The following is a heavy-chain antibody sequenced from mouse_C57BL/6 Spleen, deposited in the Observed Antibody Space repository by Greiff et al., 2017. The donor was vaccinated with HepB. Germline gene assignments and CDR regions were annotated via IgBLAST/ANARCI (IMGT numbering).Heavy chain of an antibody. V-gene: IGHV1-82*01. D-gene: IGHD1-1*01. CDR3: ARTEGYYYGSSSYWYFDV. J-gene: IGHJ1*03. CDR1: GYAFSSSW. CDR2: IYPGDGDT. Sequence: QVQLQQSGPELVKPGASVKISCKASGYAFSSSWMNWVKQRPGKGLEWIGRIYPGDGDTNYNGKFKGQAPLTAAKSSSTAYMQLRSLTSEDSAVYCGARTEGYYYGSSSYWYFDVWGTGTTVTVSA.